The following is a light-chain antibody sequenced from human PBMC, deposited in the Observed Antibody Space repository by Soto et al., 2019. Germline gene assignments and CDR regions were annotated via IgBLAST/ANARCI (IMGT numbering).Light chain of an antibody. Sequence: QSALTQPASVSGSPGQSITISCTGTSSDVGGYNFVSWYQQHPGKAPKLMIFDVSNRPSGVSNRFSGSKSGNTASLTISGLQAEDEADYYCNSYTTTSTRVFGGGTQVTVL. CDR2: DVS. CDR1: SSDVGGYNF. CDR3: NSYTTTSTRV. J-gene: IGLJ3*02. V-gene: IGLV2-14*01.